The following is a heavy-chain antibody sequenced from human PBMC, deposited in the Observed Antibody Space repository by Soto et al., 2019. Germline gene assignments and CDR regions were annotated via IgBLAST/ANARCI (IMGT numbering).Heavy chain of an antibody. D-gene: IGHD6-13*01. CDR1: GFTFSSYA. J-gene: IGHJ4*02. Sequence: EVQLLESGGGLVQPGGSLRLSCAASGFTFSSYAMSWVRQAPGKGLEWVSAISGSGGTTYYADSVKGRFTISRDNSKNTLYLQMNSLRAEDTAVYYCAKVSSWYKGPDYWGQGTLVTVSS. CDR2: ISGSGGTT. V-gene: IGHV3-23*01. CDR3: AKVSSWYKGPDY.